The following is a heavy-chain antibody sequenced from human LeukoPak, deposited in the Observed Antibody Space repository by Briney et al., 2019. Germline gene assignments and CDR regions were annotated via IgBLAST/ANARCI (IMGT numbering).Heavy chain of an antibody. Sequence: PGGSLRLSCMAAGFTFSSFGMHWVRQAPGKGLEWVAFIRYDGSIKYYADSVKGRFTISRDNSKNTLYLQMNTLRPEDTAVYYCARGPSGYSYGGYDYWGQGTLVTVSS. CDR1: GFTFSSFG. CDR2: IRYDGSIK. J-gene: IGHJ4*02. D-gene: IGHD5-18*01. CDR3: ARGPSGYSYGGYDY. V-gene: IGHV3-30*02.